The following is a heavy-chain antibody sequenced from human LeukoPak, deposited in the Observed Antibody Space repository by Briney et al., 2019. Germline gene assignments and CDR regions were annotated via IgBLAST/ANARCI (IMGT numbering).Heavy chain of an antibody. Sequence: SETLSLTCTVSGASISSYYWSWMPQPPGKGLEGIGYIYYSGSTNYNPSLKSRVTISLDTSKTQFSLKLSSVTAADTAVYYCATGYSTYYYYYAMDVWGKGTTVTVSS. J-gene: IGHJ6*04. V-gene: IGHV4-59*13. CDR1: GASISSYY. D-gene: IGHD1-26*01. CDR3: ATGYSTYYYYYAMDV. CDR2: IYYSGST.